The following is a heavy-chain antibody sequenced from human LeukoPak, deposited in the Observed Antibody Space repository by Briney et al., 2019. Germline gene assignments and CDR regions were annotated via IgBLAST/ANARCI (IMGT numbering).Heavy chain of an antibody. V-gene: IGHV3-21*01. D-gene: IGHD2-2*01. CDR3: ARVIVPAAPPGNAFDI. CDR2: ISSSSSYI. Sequence: GGSLRLSCAASGFTFSSYSMNWVRQAPGKGLEWVSSISSSSSYIYYADSVKGRFTISRDNAKNSLYLQMNGLRAEDTAVYYCARVIVPAAPPGNAFDIWGQGTMVTVSS. CDR1: GFTFSSYS. J-gene: IGHJ3*02.